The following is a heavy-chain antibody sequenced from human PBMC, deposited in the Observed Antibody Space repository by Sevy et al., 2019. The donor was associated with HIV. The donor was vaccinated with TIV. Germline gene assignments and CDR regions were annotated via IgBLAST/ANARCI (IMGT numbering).Heavy chain of an antibody. J-gene: IGHJ6*02. CDR3: ERAYSITMVRGTLRGYYYYYGMDV. Sequence: GGSLRLSCAASGFTFSSYDMHWVRQATGKGLEWVSAIGTAGDTYNPGSVKGRFTISRENAKNSLNLQMNSLRAGETAVYYCERAYSITMVRGTLRGYYYYYGMDVWGQGTTVTVSS. CDR2: IGTAGDT. CDR1: GFTFSSYD. D-gene: IGHD3-10*01. V-gene: IGHV3-13*01.